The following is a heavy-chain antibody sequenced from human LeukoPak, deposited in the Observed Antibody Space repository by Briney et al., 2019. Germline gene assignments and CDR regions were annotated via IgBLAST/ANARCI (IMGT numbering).Heavy chain of an antibody. CDR3: AKEIEGLGVPARRWFDN. Sequence: SETLSLTCTVSGGSISNYYWSWIRQPPGERMEWIGYVYYTGTINYNPSLKSRVTISVDTSKNQFPLKLSSVTAADTAMYYCAKEIEGLGVPARRWFDNWGQGTLVTVSS. CDR1: GGSISNYY. D-gene: IGHD2-2*01. V-gene: IGHV4-59*01. CDR2: VYYTGTI. J-gene: IGHJ4*02.